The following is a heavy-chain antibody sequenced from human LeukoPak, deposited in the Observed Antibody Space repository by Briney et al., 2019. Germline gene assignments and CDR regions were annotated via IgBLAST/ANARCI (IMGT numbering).Heavy chain of an antibody. CDR1: GYSISSGYY. D-gene: IGHD3-10*01. Sequence: PSETLSLTCTVSGYSISSGYYWGWIRQPPGKGPEWIGNMYHSGTAHYNPSLKSRVTISIDTSKNQFSLRLSSVTAADTPVYYCARYYGSGSFDQWGQGTLVTVSS. J-gene: IGHJ4*02. CDR3: ARYYGSGSFDQ. CDR2: MYHSGTA. V-gene: IGHV4-38-2*02.